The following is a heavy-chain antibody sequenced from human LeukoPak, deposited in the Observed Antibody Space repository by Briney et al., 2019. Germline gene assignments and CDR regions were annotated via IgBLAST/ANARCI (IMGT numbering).Heavy chain of an antibody. D-gene: IGHD3-3*01. V-gene: IGHV1-69-2*01. J-gene: IGHJ4*02. Sequence: GASVKVSCKVSGYTFTDYYMHWVQQAPGKGLEWMGLVDPEDGETIYAEKFQGRVTITADTSTDTAYMELSSLRSEDTAAYYCAIDFWSGCYSDWGQGTLVTVSS. CDR1: GYTFTDYY. CDR2: VDPEDGET. CDR3: AIDFWSGCYSD.